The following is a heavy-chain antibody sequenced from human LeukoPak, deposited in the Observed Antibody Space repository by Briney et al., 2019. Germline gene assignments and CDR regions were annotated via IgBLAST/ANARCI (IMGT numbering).Heavy chain of an antibody. CDR3: AKDIDYDSSGYHDY. CDR2: ISWNSGSI. D-gene: IGHD3-22*01. V-gene: IGHV3-9*01. J-gene: IGHJ4*02. CDR1: GFTFGDYA. Sequence: GRSLRLSCAASGFTFGDYAMHWVRQGPGKGLEWVSGISWNSGSIGYADSVKGRFTISRDNAKNSLYLQMNSLRAEDTALYYCAKDIDYDSSGYHDYWGQGTLVTVSS.